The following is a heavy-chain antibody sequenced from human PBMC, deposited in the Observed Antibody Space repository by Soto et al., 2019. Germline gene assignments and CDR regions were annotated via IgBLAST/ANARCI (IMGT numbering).Heavy chain of an antibody. Sequence: GGSLRLSCAASGFTFSSYAMSWVRQAPGKGLEWVSGISGSGGGTYYADSVKGRFTISRDKSKNTLFLQMNSLRAEDTAVYYCAKRFSSIAAPGDSCGQGTLVPVSA. CDR1: GFTFSSYA. CDR3: AKRFSSIAAPGDS. J-gene: IGHJ4*02. V-gene: IGHV3-23*01. D-gene: IGHD6-6*01. CDR2: ISGSGGGT.